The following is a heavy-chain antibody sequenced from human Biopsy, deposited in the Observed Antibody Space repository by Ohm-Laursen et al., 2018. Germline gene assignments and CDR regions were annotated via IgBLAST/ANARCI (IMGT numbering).Heavy chain of an antibody. Sequence: GSLRLSCSAPGFTLSSYSMNWVRQTPGKGLDWVATITSSSDNIYYVDSVKGRFTISRDKAKNSLYLQMNSLRSDDTPVYYCARDPYCSGGNCYSPLDHWGQGTLVTVSA. D-gene: IGHD2-15*01. CDR2: ITSSSDNI. J-gene: IGHJ4*02. CDR3: ARDPYCSGGNCYSPLDH. CDR1: GFTLSSYS. V-gene: IGHV3-21*04.